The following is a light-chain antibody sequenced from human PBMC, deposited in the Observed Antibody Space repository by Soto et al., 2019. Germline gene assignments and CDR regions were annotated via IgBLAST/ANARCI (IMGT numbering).Light chain of an antibody. V-gene: IGKV1-27*01. CDR1: QDIRNY. CDR2: AAS. CDR3: QRYHSALLT. J-gene: IGKJ3*01. Sequence: DIRMTQSPSSLSASVGDRVTMTCRASQDIRNYVAWYQQKPGEVPKLLIYAASTLQSGVPARFSGGGFGTDFTLTISSLRPEGVATYYCQRYHSALLTFGPGTKVDLK.